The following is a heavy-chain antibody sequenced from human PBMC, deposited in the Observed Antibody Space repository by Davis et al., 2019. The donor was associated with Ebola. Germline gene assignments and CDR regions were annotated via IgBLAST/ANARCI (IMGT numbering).Heavy chain of an antibody. CDR3: AREEFNVERWLD. V-gene: IGHV1-69*05. D-gene: IGHD5-24*01. CDR2: IIPIFGTA. Sequence: SVKVSCKASGYTFTSYAISWVRQAPGQGLEWMGGIIPIFGTANYAQKFQGRVTMTRDTSTSTVYMELSSLRSEDTAVYYCAREEFNVERWLDWGQGTLVTVSS. J-gene: IGHJ4*02. CDR1: GYTFTSYA.